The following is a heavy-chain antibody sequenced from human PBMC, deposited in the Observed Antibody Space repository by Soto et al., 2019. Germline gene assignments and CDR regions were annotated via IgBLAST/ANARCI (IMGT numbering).Heavy chain of an antibody. Sequence: QTQLQVSGPGLVKPSETLSLTCTVSGASVSTGYWSWIRQPPGRGLEWLGFMYLGGSFNYNPSLSTRVPTSVDKSKNPFSLNVPSVTAADTAVYSCARSDYDGTGFAVDPWGQGTLVTVSS. J-gene: IGHJ5*02. CDR1: GASVSTGY. V-gene: IGHV4-4*09. CDR2: MYLGGSF. D-gene: IGHD3-22*01. CDR3: ARSDYDGTGFAVDP.